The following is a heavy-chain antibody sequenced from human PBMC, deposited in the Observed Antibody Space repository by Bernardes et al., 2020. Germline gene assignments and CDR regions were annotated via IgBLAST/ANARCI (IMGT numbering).Heavy chain of an antibody. V-gene: IGHV1-46*01. J-gene: IGHJ6*03. CDR2: INPSGGST. Sequence: ASVKVSCKTSGYTFTNYHMHWVRQAPGQGLEWMGIINPSGGSTSYAQKFQGRVTMTRDTSTSTVYMELSSLRSEDTAVYYCARVRPDNYYYYMDVWGKGTTVTVSS. CDR1: GYTFTNYH. CDR3: ARVRPDNYYYYMDV.